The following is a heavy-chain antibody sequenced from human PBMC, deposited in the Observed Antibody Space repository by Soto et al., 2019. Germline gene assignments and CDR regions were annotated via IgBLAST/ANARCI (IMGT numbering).Heavy chain of an antibody. CDR3: AISTNWDRPFDF. V-gene: IGHV1-3*01. J-gene: IGHJ4*02. D-gene: IGHD7-27*01. Sequence: VKVSCKASGYTFTTYSLHCVRQAPGQSLAWLGCIYVGNGVTKYSQEFQGRVTITRDKSASTVYMELTDLSSEDTAIYYCAISTNWDRPFDFWGQGTLVTVS. CDR2: IYVGNGVT. CDR1: GYTFTTYS.